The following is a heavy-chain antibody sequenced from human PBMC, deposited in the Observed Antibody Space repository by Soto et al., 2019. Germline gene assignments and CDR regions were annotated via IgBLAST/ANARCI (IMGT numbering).Heavy chain of an antibody. CDR3: ARGDFGSGSYYNPTPTWFDP. J-gene: IGHJ5*02. Sequence: SETLSLTCAVSGYSISSGYYWGWIRQPPGKGLEWIGSIYHSGSTYYNPSLKSRVIMSVDTSKNQFSLKMSSVTAADTAVYYCARGDFGSGSYYNPTPTWFDPWGQGALVTVSS. V-gene: IGHV4-38-2*01. CDR1: GYSISSGYY. CDR2: IYHSGST. D-gene: IGHD3-10*01.